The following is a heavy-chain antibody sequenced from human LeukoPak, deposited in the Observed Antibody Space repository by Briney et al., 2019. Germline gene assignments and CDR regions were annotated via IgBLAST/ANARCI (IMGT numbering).Heavy chain of an antibody. CDR3: ARGGSSWSPFDY. CDR2: IYHSGST. CDR1: GYSISSGYY. Sequence: PSETLSLTCTVSGYSISSGYYWGWIRQPPGKGLEWIGSIYHSGSTYYNPSLKSRVTMSVDTSKNQFSLKLSSVTAADTAVYYCARGGSSWSPFDYWGQGTLVTVSS. J-gene: IGHJ4*02. V-gene: IGHV4-38-2*02. D-gene: IGHD6-13*01.